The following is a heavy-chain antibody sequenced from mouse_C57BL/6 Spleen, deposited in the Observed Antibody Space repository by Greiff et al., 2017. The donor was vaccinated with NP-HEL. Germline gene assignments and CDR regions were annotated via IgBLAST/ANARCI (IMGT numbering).Heavy chain of an antibody. D-gene: IGHD2-2*01. J-gene: IGHJ4*01. CDR1: GYTFTSYW. Sequence: VQLQQPGAELVKPGASVKMSCKASGYTFTSYWITWVKQRPGQGLEWIGDIYPGSGSTNYNEKFKSKATLTVDTSSSTAYMQLSSLTSEDSAVYYCARGDYGYDRYYAMDYWGQGTSVTVSS. CDR2: IYPGSGST. CDR3: ARGDYGYDRYYAMDY. V-gene: IGHV1-55*01.